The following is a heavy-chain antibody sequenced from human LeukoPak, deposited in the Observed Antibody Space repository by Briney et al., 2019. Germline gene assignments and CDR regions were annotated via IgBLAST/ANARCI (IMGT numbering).Heavy chain of an antibody. J-gene: IGHJ6*02. D-gene: IGHD6-19*01. CDR2: IYYSGST. CDR1: GGYISSYY. Sequence: SETLSLTCTVSGGYISSYYWSWIRLPPGKGLEWIGYIYYSGSTNYNPSLKSRVTISVDTSENQFSLKLSSVTAADTAVYYCARSGVAGTIYYYGMDVWGQGTTVTVSS. CDR3: ARSGVAGTIYYYGMDV. V-gene: IGHV4-59*01.